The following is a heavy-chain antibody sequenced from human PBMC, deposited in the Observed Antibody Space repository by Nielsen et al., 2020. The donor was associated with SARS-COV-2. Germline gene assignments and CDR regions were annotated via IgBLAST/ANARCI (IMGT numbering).Heavy chain of an antibody. J-gene: IGHJ4*02. D-gene: IGHD1-20*01. CDR2: IYTDGDT. CDR3: ARDSNWKFDY. CDR1: GLTVSRNY. V-gene: IGHV3-66*01. Sequence: GGSLRLSCAASGLTVSRNYMTWVRQAPGKGLEWVSVIYTDGDTYYADSVKGRFTISRDNSKNTLYLHMNTLRAEDTAVYYCARDSNWKFDYWGQGTLVTVSS.